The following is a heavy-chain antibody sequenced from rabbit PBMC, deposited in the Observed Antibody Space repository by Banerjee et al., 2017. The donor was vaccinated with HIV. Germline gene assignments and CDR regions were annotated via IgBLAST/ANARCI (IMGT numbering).Heavy chain of an antibody. Sequence: QEQLEESGGDLVKPEGSLTLTCTASGFSFSHKYVMCWVRQAPGKGLEWIACIYAGSSGSTQYANWAKGRFTISKISSTTVTLQMTSLTAADTATYFCARDDAGVVGYDWDLWGQGTLVTVS. V-gene: IGHV1S45*01. CDR1: GFSFSHKYV. CDR2: IYAGSSGST. CDR3: ARDDAGVVGYDWDL. D-gene: IGHD4-2*01. J-gene: IGHJ3*01.